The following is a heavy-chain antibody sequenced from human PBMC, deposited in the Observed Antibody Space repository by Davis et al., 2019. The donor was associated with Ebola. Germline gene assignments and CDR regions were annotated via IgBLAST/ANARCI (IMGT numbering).Heavy chain of an antibody. V-gene: IGHV5-51*01. CDR2: IYPGDSDT. D-gene: IGHD6-6*01. CDR1: GYNFNKYW. Sequence: GESLKISCRASGYNFNKYWIGWVRQLPGKGLEWMGIIYPGDSDTRYSPSLQGQVTISADKSTRTAYLQWSSLEASDTAIYYCARHSSVATREGSDYRGQGTLVTVSS. CDR3: ARHSSVATREGSDY. J-gene: IGHJ4*02.